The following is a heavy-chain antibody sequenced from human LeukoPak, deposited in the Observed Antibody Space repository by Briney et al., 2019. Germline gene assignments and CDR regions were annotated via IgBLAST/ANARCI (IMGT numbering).Heavy chain of an antibody. Sequence: GRSLRLSCAASGFTFSSYGMHWVRQAPGKGLEWVAVISYDGSNKYYADSVKGRFTISRDNSKNTLYLQMNSLRAEDTAVYYCAKGYAVNYYGSGSYSEYFQRWGQGTLVTVSS. CDR2: ISYDGSNK. V-gene: IGHV3-30*18. J-gene: IGHJ1*01. CDR3: AKGYAVNYYGSGSYSEYFQR. D-gene: IGHD3-10*01. CDR1: GFTFSSYG.